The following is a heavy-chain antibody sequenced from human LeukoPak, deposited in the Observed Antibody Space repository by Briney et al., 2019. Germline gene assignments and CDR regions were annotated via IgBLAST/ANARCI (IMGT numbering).Heavy chain of an antibody. V-gene: IGHV1-2*06. CDR3: ARVGSMVRGVKDGRVFDY. J-gene: IGHJ4*02. CDR2: INPNSGGT. CDR1: GYTFTGYY. D-gene: IGHD3-10*01. Sequence: EASVKVSCKASGYTFTGYYMHWERQAPGQGLEWMGRINPNSGGTNYAQKFQGRVTMTRDTSISTAYMELSRLRSDDTAVYYCARVGSMVRGVKDGRVFDYWGQGTLVTVSS.